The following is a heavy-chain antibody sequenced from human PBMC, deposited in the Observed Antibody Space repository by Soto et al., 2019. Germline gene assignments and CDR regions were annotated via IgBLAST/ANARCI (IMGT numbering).Heavy chain of an antibody. Sequence: GSLSLSGAASGFTFSSYAMSWVRQAPGKGLEWVSAISGSGGSTYYADSVKGRFTISRDSSKNTLYLQMNSLRAGDTAVYYCAKRRYYYDSSGYDYWGQGTLVTVSS. J-gene: IGHJ4*02. CDR2: ISGSGGST. V-gene: IGHV3-23*01. CDR3: AKRRYYYDSSGYDY. CDR1: GFTFSSYA. D-gene: IGHD3-22*01.